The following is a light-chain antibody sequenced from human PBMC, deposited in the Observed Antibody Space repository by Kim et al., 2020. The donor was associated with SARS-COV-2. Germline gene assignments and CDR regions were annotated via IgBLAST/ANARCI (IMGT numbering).Light chain of an antibody. V-gene: IGKV3-15*01. Sequence: EIVMTQSPATLSVSPGERATLSCRASQSVSSNLAWYQQKPGQAPRLLIYGASTRATGIPARFSGSGSGTEFSLTISSLQSEDFAVYFCNKYNSLRPLTFGEGTRLE. CDR1: QSVSSN. J-gene: IGKJ5*01. CDR3: NKYNSLRPLT. CDR2: GAS.